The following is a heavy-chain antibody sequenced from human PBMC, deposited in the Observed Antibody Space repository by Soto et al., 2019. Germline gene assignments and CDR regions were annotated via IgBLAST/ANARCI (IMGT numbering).Heavy chain of an antibody. CDR3: ARAPIVVVAATTNAFDI. V-gene: IGHV3-48*02. CDR1: GFTFSSYS. J-gene: IGHJ3*02. D-gene: IGHD2-15*01. CDR2: ISSSSSTI. Sequence: GSLRLSCAASGFTFSSYSMNWVRQAPGKGLEWVSYISSSSSTIYYADSVKGRFTISRDNAKNTLYLQMNSLRDEDTAVYYCARAPIVVVAATTNAFDIWGQGTMVTVSS.